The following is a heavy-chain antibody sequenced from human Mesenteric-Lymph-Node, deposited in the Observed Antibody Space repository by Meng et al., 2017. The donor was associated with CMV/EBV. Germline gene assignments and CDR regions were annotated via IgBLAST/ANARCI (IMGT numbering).Heavy chain of an antibody. D-gene: IGHD1-26*01. V-gene: IGHV1-18*01. CDR3: ARVDVGAKLYDAFDI. CDR1: GYTFTSYG. CDR2: ISGQNGYT. J-gene: IGHJ3*02. Sequence: ASAKVSCKASGYTFTSYGITWVRQAPGQGLEWMGWISGQNGYTKYEEKLKGRVTMTRDTSTNTAYLELRSLKSDDTAVYYCARVDVGAKLYDAFDIWGQGTMVTVSS.